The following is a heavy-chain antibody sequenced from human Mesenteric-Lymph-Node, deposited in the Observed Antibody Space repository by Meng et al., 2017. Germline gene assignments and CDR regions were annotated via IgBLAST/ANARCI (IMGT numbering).Heavy chain of an antibody. V-gene: IGHV1-18*01. CDR3: ARGELGIAIDS. Sequence: VQLVQSGAEVKKPGASLKVSCKTSGYTFINYGISWVRQAPGQGLEWMGWISAYNGQTNYAQKFQGRVIMTTDTSTSTAYMDLRSLRSDDTAVYYCARGELGIAIDSWGQGTLVTVSS. CDR1: GYTFINYG. CDR2: ISAYNGQT. J-gene: IGHJ4*02. D-gene: IGHD7-27*01.